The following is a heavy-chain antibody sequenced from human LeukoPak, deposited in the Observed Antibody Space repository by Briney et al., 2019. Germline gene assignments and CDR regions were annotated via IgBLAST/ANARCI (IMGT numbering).Heavy chain of an antibody. Sequence: GESLRLSCAASRFTFSSYXXXXXXXXXXXXXXXVSYISSGGSTIYYADSVKGRFTISRDNARNSLYLQMDSLRDEDTAVYYCARDGYGDYLFDYWGQGTLVTVSS. D-gene: IGHD4-17*01. CDR1: RFTFSSYX. V-gene: IGHV3-48*02. J-gene: IGHJ4*02. CDR3: ARDGYGDYLFDY. CDR2: ISSGGSTI.